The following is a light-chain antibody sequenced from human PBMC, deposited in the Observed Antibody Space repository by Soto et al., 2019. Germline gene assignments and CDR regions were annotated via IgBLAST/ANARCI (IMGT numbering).Light chain of an antibody. CDR3: ILYAGCKNWV. CDR2: EVS. V-gene: IGLV2-8*01. CDR1: SRDVGGYNY. J-gene: IGLJ1*01. Sequence: QSVLTHPSSASASPGQSVTFSCTGASRDVGGYNYVSWYQQHPGKAPKLMIYEVSKRPSGVPDRFSGSKSGNTASLTVSGLQAEDESDFYCILYAGCKNWVFGTGANVTGL.